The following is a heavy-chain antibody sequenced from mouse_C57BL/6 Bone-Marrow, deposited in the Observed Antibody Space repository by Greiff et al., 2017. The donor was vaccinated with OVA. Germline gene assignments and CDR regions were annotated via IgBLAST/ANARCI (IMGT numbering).Heavy chain of an antibody. D-gene: IGHD2-3*01. CDR3: AGYDGYYGGIFDY. CDR2: IRNKANGYTT. CDR1: GFTLTDYY. Sequence: EVNLVESGGGLVQPGGSLSLSCAASGFTLTDYYMSWVRQPPGKALEWLGFIRNKANGYTTEYSASVKGRFTISRDNSQSILYLQMNALRAEDSATYYCAGYDGYYGGIFDYWGQGTTLTVSS. V-gene: IGHV7-3*01. J-gene: IGHJ2*01.